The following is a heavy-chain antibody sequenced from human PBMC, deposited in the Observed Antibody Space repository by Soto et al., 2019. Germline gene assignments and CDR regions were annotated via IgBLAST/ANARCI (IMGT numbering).Heavy chain of an antibody. D-gene: IGHD3-22*01. CDR3: ASYYYDSSGYYYPRADYFDY. CDR2: IIPIFGTA. CDR1: GGTFSSYA. V-gene: IGHV1-69*13. J-gene: IGHJ4*02. Sequence: SVKVSCKASGGTFSSYAISWVRQAPGQGLEWMGGIIPIFGTANYAQKFQGRVTITADESTSTAYMELSSLRSEDTAVYYCASYYYDSSGYYYPRADYFDYWGQGTLVTVSS.